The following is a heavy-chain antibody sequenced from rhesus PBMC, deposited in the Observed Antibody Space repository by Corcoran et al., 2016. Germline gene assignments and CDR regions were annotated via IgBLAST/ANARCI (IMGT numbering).Heavy chain of an antibody. J-gene: IGHJ4*01. CDR3: AREGYYSFDY. CDR2: IYVSSGGT. CDR1: GGSISSGYD. Sequence: QVQLQESGPGVVKPSETLSLTCAVSGGSISSGYDWSWIRQPPGKGLGGIGCIYVSSGGTTYTPSLKNRVTISQDASKTQFSLKLSSVTAADTAVYYCAREGYYSFDYWGQGVLVTVSS. D-gene: IGHD3-16*01. V-gene: IGHV4-76*01.